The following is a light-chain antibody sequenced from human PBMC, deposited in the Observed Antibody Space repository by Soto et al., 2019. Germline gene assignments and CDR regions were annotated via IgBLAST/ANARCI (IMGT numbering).Light chain of an antibody. V-gene: IGLV1-40*01. Sequence: QSVLTQPPSVSGAPGQRVTISCTGSSFNIGAGYGVHWYQQLPGTAPKLLIYGNSNRPSGVPDRFSGSKSGTSASLAITGLQAEDEADYYCQSFDSNLSGSFFGTGTKLTVL. CDR3: QSFDSNLSGSF. CDR2: GNS. J-gene: IGLJ1*01. CDR1: SFNIGAGYG.